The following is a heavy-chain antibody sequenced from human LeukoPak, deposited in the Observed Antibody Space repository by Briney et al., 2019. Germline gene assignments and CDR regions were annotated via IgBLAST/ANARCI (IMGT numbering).Heavy chain of an antibody. D-gene: IGHD3-16*01. Sequence: GGSLRLSCAASGCTFTRNSMNWVRQAPGKGLEWVSSISSASSYIYYADSVKGRFTISRDNAKNSLYLQMNSLRAEDTAVYYCARGGGLDVWGQGATVTVSS. CDR3: ARGGGLDV. J-gene: IGHJ6*02. CDR2: ISSASSYI. CDR1: GCTFTRNS. V-gene: IGHV3-21*01.